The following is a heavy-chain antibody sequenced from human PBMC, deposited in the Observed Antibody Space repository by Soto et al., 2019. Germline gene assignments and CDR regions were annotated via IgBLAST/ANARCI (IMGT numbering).Heavy chain of an antibody. J-gene: IGHJ5*02. D-gene: IGHD3-16*01. CDR1: GGSISSGGYY. Sequence: QVQLQESGPGLVKPSQTLSLTCTVSGGSISSGGYYWSWIRQHPGKGLEWIGYIYYSGSTYYNPSLKRRVTISVDTSKNQFSLKLSSVTAADTAVYYCARDCAQNRSSWFDPWGQGTLVTVSS. CDR3: ARDCAQNRSSWFDP. V-gene: IGHV4-31*03. CDR2: IYYSGST.